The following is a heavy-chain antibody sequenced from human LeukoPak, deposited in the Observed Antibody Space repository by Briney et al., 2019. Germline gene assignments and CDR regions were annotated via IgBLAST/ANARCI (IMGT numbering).Heavy chain of an antibody. Sequence: ASVKVSCKASGGTFSSYAISWVRQAPGQGLEWMGGIIPIFGTANYAQKFQGRVTITADKSTSTAYMELSSLRSEDTAVYYCARVYSGSYEFDYWGQGTLVTVSS. V-gene: IGHV1-69*06. CDR3: ARVYSGSYEFDY. CDR1: GGTFSSYA. CDR2: IIPIFGTA. J-gene: IGHJ4*02. D-gene: IGHD1-26*01.